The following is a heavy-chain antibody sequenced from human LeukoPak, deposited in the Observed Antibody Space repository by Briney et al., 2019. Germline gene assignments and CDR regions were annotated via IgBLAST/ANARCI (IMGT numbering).Heavy chain of an antibody. Sequence: SETLSLTCTVSGGSISSNYWSWIRQPPGKGLEWIGCRYDTGGTNYNPSLQSRVTISVDTSKNQFSLKLTSVTAADTAVYYCARDSGSHSFQSWGQGTLVTVFS. V-gene: IGHV4-59*01. CDR1: GGSISSNY. CDR2: RYDTGGT. CDR3: ARDSGSHSFQS. J-gene: IGHJ4*02. D-gene: IGHD1-26*01.